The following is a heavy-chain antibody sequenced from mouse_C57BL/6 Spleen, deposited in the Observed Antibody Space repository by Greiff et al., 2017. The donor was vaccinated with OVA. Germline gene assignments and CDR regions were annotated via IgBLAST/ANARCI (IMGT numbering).Heavy chain of an antibody. D-gene: IGHD1-1*01. Sequence: QVQLQQSGPGLVQPSQSLSITCTVSGFSLTSYGVHWVRQSPGKGLEWLGVIWRGGSTDYNAAFMSRLSITKDNSKSQVFFKMNSLQADDTAIYYCAKKGYGSSYDYFDYWGQGTTLTVSS. CDR3: AKKGYGSSYDYFDY. CDR1: GFSLTSYG. CDR2: IWRGGST. J-gene: IGHJ2*01. V-gene: IGHV2-5*01.